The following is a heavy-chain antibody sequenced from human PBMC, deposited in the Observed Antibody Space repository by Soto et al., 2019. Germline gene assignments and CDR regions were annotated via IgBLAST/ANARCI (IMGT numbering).Heavy chain of an antibody. J-gene: IGHJ4*02. D-gene: IGHD5-12*01. V-gene: IGHV1-3*01. CDR2: INVDSRNT. CDR3: AGGSGYDRRFDY. CDR1: GYTFTFYA. Sequence: GASVKVSCKASGYTFTFYAMHWVRQAPGQRLEWMGWINVDSRNTKYSQKFQGRVTITRDTSASTVYMELSSLRYEDTAVYYCAGGSGYDRRFDYWGQGTLVTVSS.